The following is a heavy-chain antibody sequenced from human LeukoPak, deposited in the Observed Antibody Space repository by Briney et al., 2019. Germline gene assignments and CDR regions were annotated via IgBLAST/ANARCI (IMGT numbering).Heavy chain of an antibody. CDR1: GGTFSSYA. V-gene: IGHV1-69*13. CDR3: ARDPYGDSPFDY. D-gene: IGHD4-17*01. Sequence: SVKVSCKASGGTFSSYAISWVRQAPGQGLEWMGGIIPIFGTANYAQKFQGRVTITADESTSTVYMELSSLRSEDTAVYYCARDPYGDSPFDYWGQGTLVTVSS. J-gene: IGHJ4*02. CDR2: IIPIFGTA.